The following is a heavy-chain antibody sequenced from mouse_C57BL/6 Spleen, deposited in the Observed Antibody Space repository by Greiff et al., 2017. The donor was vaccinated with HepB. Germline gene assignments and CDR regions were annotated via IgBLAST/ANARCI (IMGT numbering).Heavy chain of an antibody. D-gene: IGHD1-3*01. CDR2: IYPGDGDT. CDR1: GYAFSSYW. CDR3: ARSGYYYAMDY. Sequence: VMLVESGAELVKPGASVKISCKASGYAFSSYWMNWVKQRPGKGLEWIGQIYPGDGDTNYNGKFKGKATLTADKSSSTAYMQLSSLTSEDSAVYFCARSGYYYAMDYWGQGTSVTVSS. V-gene: IGHV1-80*01. J-gene: IGHJ4*01.